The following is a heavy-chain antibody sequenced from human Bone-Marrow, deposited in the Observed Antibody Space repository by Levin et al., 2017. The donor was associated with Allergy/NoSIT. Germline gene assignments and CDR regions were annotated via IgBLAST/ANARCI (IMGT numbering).Heavy chain of an antibody. D-gene: IGHD1-26*01. CDR3: ARSRGGIVFGWSFDFDS. CDR1: AYTFVGHY. V-gene: IGHV1-2*06. J-gene: IGHJ4*02. CDR2: INPHKCAS. Sequence: ASVKVSCKASAYTFVGHYIHWVRQAPGQGLEWVGRINPHKCASDVSLKFQGRVTLTRETSFRTAYMELSSLSSDDTAIYYCARSRGGIVFGWSFDFDSWGQGTQVTV.